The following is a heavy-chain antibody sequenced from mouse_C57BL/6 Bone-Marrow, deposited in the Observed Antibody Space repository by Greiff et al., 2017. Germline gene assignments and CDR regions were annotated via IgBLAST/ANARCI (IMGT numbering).Heavy chain of an antibody. CDR3: ARSALYDDDGGGYYYAMDY. V-gene: IGHV1-39*01. CDR2: INPTYGTT. J-gene: IGHJ4*01. CDR1: GYSFTDYN. Sequence: VQLQQSGPELVKPGASVKISCKASGYSFTDYNMNWVKQSNGKSLEWIGVINPTYGTTSYNQKFKGKATLTVDQSSSTAYMQLNSLASEDSAVDYCARSALYDDDGGGYYYAMDYWGQGTSVTVSS. D-gene: IGHD2-4*01.